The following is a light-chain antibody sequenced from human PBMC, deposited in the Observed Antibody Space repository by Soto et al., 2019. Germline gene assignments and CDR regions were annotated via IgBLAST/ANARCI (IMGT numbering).Light chain of an antibody. V-gene: IGKV3-15*01. CDR3: LQYKECPPLT. CDR1: RSISNN. J-gene: IGKJ4*01. CDR2: GAS. Sequence: IVMTQSPGTLSASPGERATLSCRASRSISNNVAWYQQKPGQAPRLLLYGASTRATGIPARFSASGSVTEFILIISMLQSEELAVYCCLQYKECPPLTLGGGAKLEI.